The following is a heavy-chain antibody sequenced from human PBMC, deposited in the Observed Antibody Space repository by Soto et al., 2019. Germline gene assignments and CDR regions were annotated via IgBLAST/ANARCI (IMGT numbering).Heavy chain of an antibody. Sequence: GRSLRLSCAASGFSFTSYDMHWVRQAPGKGPEWVAIISYDGSNTYYSDSVRGRFPISRDNSQDTLYLQMHSLRSEDTPIYYWPRSSRFLSGGESEAWGQGMQVTV. D-gene: IGHD3-3*01. CDR3: PRSSRFLSGGESEA. CDR2: ISYDGSNT. V-gene: IGHV3-30*03. J-gene: IGHJ5*02. CDR1: GFSFTSYD.